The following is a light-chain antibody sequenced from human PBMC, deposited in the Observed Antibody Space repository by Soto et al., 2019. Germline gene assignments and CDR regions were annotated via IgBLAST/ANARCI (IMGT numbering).Light chain of an antibody. Sequence: DIQMTQSPSTLSGSVGDRVTITCRASQTISSWVAWYQPKPGKAPKLLIYKASTLKSGVPSRFSGSGAGKEFTLTISSLQPYDFATYYCQHYNSYSEACGQGTKVELK. J-gene: IGKJ1*01. CDR1: QTISSW. V-gene: IGKV1-5*03. CDR3: QHYNSYSEA. CDR2: KAS.